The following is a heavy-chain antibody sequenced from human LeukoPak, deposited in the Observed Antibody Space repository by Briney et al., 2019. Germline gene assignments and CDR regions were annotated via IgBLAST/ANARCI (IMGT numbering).Heavy chain of an antibody. J-gene: IGHJ4*02. CDR1: GFTFSYYG. CDR3: ASAITMVRGVIDY. Sequence: TGGSLRLSCEASGFTFSYYGMHWVRQAPGKGLEWVAFIRYDGSYEAYADSVKGRFTISRDNSKNTLYLQMNSLRAEDTAVYYCASAITMVRGVIDYWGQGTLVTVSS. D-gene: IGHD3-10*01. V-gene: IGHV3-30*02. CDR2: IRYDGSYE.